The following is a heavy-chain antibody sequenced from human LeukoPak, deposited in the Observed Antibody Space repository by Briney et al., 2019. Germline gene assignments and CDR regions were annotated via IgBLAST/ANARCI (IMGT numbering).Heavy chain of an antibody. CDR1: GVTFSDFW. CDR2: MNQDESQK. CDR3: ARKNWFDP. Sequence: GGSLRLSCEASGVTFSDFWMTWVRQAPGKGLEWVATMNQDESQKYYVDSVKGRFTISRDNAKNSLYLQMNSLRAEDTAVYYCARKNWFDPWGQGTLVTVSS. J-gene: IGHJ5*02. V-gene: IGHV3-7*01.